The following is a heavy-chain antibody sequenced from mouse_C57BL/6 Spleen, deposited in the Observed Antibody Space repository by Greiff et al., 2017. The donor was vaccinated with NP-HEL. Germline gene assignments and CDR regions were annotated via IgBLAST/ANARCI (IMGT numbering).Heavy chain of an antibody. V-gene: IGHV5-6*01. Sequence: EVQVVESGGDLVKPGGSLKLSCAASGFTFSSYGMSWVRQTPDKRLEWVATISSGGSYTYYPDSVKGRFTISRDNAKNTLYLQMSSLKSEDTAMYYCERREMFDYWGQGTTLTVSS. J-gene: IGHJ2*01. CDR3: ERREMFDY. CDR2: ISSGGSYT. CDR1: GFTFSSYG.